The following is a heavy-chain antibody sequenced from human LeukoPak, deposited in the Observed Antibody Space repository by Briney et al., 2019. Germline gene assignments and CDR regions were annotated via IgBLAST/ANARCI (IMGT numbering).Heavy chain of an antibody. J-gene: IGHJ4*02. CDR1: GFTFSSYW. D-gene: IGHD2-2*01. CDR3: AAPPLDYCSSTSCYAALNY. Sequence: GGSLRLSCAASGFTFSSYWMHWVRQAPGKGLVWVSRINSDGSSTSYADSVKGRFTISRDNAKNTLYLQMNSLRAEDTAVYYCAAPPLDYCSSTSCYAALNYWGQGTLVTVSS. V-gene: IGHV3-74*01. CDR2: INSDGSST.